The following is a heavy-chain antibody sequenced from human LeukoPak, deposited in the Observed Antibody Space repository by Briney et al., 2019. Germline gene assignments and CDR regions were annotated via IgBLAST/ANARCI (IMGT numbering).Heavy chain of an antibody. CDR3: ARGLAVAGMALDAFDI. D-gene: IGHD6-19*01. Sequence: SETLSLTYAVYGGSFSGYYWSWIRQPPGKGLEWIGEINHSGSTNYNPSLKSRATISVDTSKNQFSLKLSSVTAADTAVYYCARGLAVAGMALDAFDIWGQGTMVTVSS. CDR2: INHSGST. CDR1: GGSFSGYY. J-gene: IGHJ3*02. V-gene: IGHV4-34*01.